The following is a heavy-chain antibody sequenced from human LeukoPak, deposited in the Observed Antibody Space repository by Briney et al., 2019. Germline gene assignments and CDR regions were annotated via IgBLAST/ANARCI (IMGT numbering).Heavy chain of an antibody. D-gene: IGHD3-9*01. J-gene: IGHJ6*03. V-gene: IGHV1-8*01. Sequence: ASVKVSCKASGYTFTSYDINWVRQATGQGLEWMGWMNPNSGNTGYAQKFQGRVTMTRNTSISTAYMELSSLRSEDTAVYYCARTYYDILTGYYDDYYYYYMDVWGKGTTVTVSS. CDR2: MNPNSGNT. CDR1: GYTFTSYD. CDR3: ARTYYDILTGYYDDYYYYYMDV.